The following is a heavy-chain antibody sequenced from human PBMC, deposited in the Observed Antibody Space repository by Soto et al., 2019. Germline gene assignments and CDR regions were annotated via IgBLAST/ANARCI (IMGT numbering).Heavy chain of an antibody. CDR2: IYWDDDK. D-gene: IGHD4-4*01. CDR3: AHFQATGTYFKY. J-gene: IGHJ4*02. Sequence: QITLKESGPTLVQPTQTLTMTCTFSGFSLSTSGVGVGWIRQPTVKALEWLALIYWDDDKRYSPSLKRRLTITKDTSKNQVVLTMTNMDHVDTATYYCAHFQATGTYFKYWVQGTLVTVSS. V-gene: IGHV2-5*02. CDR1: GFSLSTSGVG.